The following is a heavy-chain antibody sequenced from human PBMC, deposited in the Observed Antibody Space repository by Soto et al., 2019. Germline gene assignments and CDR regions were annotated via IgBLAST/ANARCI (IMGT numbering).Heavy chain of an antibody. J-gene: IGHJ4*02. CDR3: AKGDSTKPDY. V-gene: IGHV3-30*18. CDR1: GFTFNTYA. Sequence: GGSLRLSCAGSGFTFNTYAMHWVRQAPGKGLEWVAVISYDGIHKYYADSVKGRFTISRDNSKNSMYLQMNSLRVEDTALYYCAKGDSTKPDYWGQGTLVTVSS. CDR2: ISYDGIHK.